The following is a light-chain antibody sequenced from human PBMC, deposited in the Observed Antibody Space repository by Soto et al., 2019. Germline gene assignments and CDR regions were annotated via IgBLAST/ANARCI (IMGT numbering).Light chain of an antibody. CDR2: AAS. CDR1: QGISNW. Sequence: DIQMTQSPSSVSASVGDRVTITCRASQGISNWLAWYQQQPGKAPKLLIYAASSLQSGVPSRFSDGGSGTHFTLIISSLQPEDFATYYCQQTNTFLPLTFGGGTKVEIK. J-gene: IGKJ4*01. CDR3: QQTNTFLPLT. V-gene: IGKV1-12*01.